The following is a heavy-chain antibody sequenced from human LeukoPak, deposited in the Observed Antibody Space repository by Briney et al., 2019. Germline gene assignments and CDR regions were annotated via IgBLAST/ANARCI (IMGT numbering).Heavy chain of an antibody. V-gene: IGHV5-51*01. Sequence: GESLKISCKGSGYSFTSYWIGWVRQMPGKGLEWMGIIYPGDSDTRYSPSFQGQVTISADKSISTAYLQWSSLKAPDTAMYYCARRTYYYDSSGYPGAFDIWGQGTMVTVSS. CDR1: GYSFTSYW. CDR2: IYPGDSDT. CDR3: ARRTYYYDSSGYPGAFDI. D-gene: IGHD3-22*01. J-gene: IGHJ3*02.